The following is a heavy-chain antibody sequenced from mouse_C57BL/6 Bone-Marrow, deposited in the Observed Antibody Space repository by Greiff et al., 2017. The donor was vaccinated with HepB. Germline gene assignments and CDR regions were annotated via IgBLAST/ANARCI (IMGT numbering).Heavy chain of an antibody. CDR1: GFTFSSYA. Sequence: DVKLVESGGGLVKPGGSLKLSCAASGFTFSSYAMSWVRQTPEKRLEWVATISDGGSYTYYPDNVKGRFTISRDNAKNNLYLQMSHLKSEDTAMYYCARGNYYGSSSYAMDYWGQGTSVTVSS. D-gene: IGHD1-1*01. CDR2: ISDGGSYT. J-gene: IGHJ4*01. V-gene: IGHV5-4*03. CDR3: ARGNYYGSSSYAMDY.